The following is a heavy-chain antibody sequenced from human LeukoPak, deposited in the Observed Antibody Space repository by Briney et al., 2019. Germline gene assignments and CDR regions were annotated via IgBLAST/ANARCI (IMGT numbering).Heavy chain of an antibody. Sequence: ASVEVSCKASGYTFTSYDINWVRQATGQGLEWMGWMNPNSANTGYAHKFQGRVTMTRHTSTSTAYMEVNRLRSEDTAVYFCARRARGYSLAGWLDPWGQGTLVTVSS. CDR2: MNPNSANT. CDR3: ARRARGYSLAGWLDP. V-gene: IGHV1-8*01. J-gene: IGHJ5*02. CDR1: GYTFTSYD. D-gene: IGHD5-18*01.